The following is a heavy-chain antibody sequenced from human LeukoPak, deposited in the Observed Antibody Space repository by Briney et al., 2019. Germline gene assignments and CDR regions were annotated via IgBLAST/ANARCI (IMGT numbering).Heavy chain of an antibody. D-gene: IGHD3-10*01. J-gene: IGHJ5*02. V-gene: IGHV3-21*01. Sequence: GGSLRLSCAASGFTFSTYFMHWVRQAPGKGLEWVSSISSSSSYIYYADSVKGRFTISRDNAKNSLYLQMNSLRAEDTAVYYCARVGWFGELLNWFDPWGQGTLVTVSS. CDR2: ISSSSSYI. CDR3: ARVGWFGELLNWFDP. CDR1: GFTFSTYF.